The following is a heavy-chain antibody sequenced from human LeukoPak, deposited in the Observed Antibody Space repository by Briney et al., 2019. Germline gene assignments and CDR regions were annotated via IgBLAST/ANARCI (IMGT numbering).Heavy chain of an antibody. Sequence: GGSLRISCAASGFTFSSYWMHWVRQAPGKGLVWVSQMNTDGTHINYADSVKGRFTISRDNSKNTLYLQMNSLRAEDTAVYYCAKDPSIAAAGMYWGQGTLVTVSS. D-gene: IGHD6-13*01. CDR1: GFTFSSYW. J-gene: IGHJ4*02. CDR2: MNTDGTHI. CDR3: AKDPSIAAAGMY. V-gene: IGHV3-74*01.